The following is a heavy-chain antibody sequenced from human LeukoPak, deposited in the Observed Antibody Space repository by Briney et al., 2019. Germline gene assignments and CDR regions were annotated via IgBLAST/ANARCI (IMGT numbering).Heavy chain of an antibody. CDR1: GFTFSSYA. Sequence: GGSLRLSCAASGFTFSSYAMSWVRQAPGKGLEWVSGISGSGGSTYYADSVKGRFTISRDNSKNTLYLQMNSLRAEDTAVYYCARETGVYYFVYWGQGALVTVSS. V-gene: IGHV3-23*01. D-gene: IGHD1-1*01. CDR2: ISGSGGST. CDR3: ARETGVYYFVY. J-gene: IGHJ4*02.